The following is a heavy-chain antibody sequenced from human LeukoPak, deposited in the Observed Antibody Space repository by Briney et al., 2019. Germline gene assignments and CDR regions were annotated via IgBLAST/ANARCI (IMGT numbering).Heavy chain of an antibody. CDR2: INPNSGGT. D-gene: IGHD6-6*01. CDR1: GYTFTGYY. J-gene: IGHJ6*03. V-gene: IGHV1-2*02. Sequence: ASVKVSCKASGYTFTGYYMHWVRQAPGQGLEWMGWINPNSGGTNYAQKCQGRVTMTRDTSISTAYMELSRRRTDDTAVYYCARDGSSSRDNYYYYMDVWGKGTTVTVSS. CDR3: ARDGSSSRDNYYYYMDV.